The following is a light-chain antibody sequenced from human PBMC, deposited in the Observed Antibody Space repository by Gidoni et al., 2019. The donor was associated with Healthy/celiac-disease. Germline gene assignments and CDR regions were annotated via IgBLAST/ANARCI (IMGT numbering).Light chain of an antibody. CDR1: SSNIGAGYD. Sequence: QSVLTQPPSVSGAPGQRVTISFTGSSSNIGAGYDLHWYQQLPGTAPKILIYGNSNRPSGVPDRFSGSKSGTSASLAITGLQAEDEADYYCQSYDSSLSGHVVFGGGTKLTVL. CDR3: QSYDSSLSGHVV. J-gene: IGLJ2*01. CDR2: GNS. V-gene: IGLV1-40*01.